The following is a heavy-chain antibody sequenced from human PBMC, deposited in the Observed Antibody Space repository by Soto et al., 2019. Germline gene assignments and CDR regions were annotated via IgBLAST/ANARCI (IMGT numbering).Heavy chain of an antibody. V-gene: IGHV2-5*02. Sequence: QITLKESGPTLVKPTQTLTLTCTFSGFSLSTSGVGVGWIRQPPGKALEWLALIYWDHSETHSPSLKSRITITKDNSKNQVVLTLTNMDPVDTATYYCINTVRCLYFDLWGRGTLGTVSS. CDR2: IYWDHSE. CDR3: INTVRCLYFDL. D-gene: IGHD3-10*02. CDR1: GFSLSTSGVG. J-gene: IGHJ2*01.